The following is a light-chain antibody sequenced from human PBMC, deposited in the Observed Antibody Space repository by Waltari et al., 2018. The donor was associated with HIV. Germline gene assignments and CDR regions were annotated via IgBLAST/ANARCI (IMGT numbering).Light chain of an antibody. V-gene: IGKV1-39*01. CDR3: HQTYSFPQT. Sequence: DIQMTQSPSSLSAPIGDRVTITCRASQSVYNYLNWYQQTPGRAPKLLIFGASNLQGGVPSRFRGSGSETDFTLTVSSLQPEDSATYYCHQTYSFPQTFGQGTRLEIK. CDR2: GAS. CDR1: QSVYNY. J-gene: IGKJ5*01.